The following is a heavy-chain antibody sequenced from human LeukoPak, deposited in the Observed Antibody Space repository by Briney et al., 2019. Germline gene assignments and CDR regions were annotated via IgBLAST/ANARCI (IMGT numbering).Heavy chain of an antibody. CDR2: IRSKANSYAT. CDR1: GFTFSGSA. D-gene: IGHD2-2*02. V-gene: IGHV3-73*01. Sequence: GGSLRLSCAASGFTFSGSAMHWVRQASGRGLEWVGRIRSKANSYATAYAASVKGRFTISRDDSKNTAYLQMNSLKTEDTAVYYCTRPRCSSTSCYTWDIWGQGTMVTVSS. J-gene: IGHJ3*02. CDR3: TRPRCSSTSCYTWDI.